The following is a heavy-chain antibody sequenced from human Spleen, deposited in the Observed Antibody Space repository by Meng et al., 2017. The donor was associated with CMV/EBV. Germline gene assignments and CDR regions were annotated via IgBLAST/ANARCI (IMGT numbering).Heavy chain of an antibody. V-gene: IGHV4-4*03. Sequence: QVQLRPWGAGLLKPLDALALPCAVSGGSISISPWWSWVRQPPGKGLEWIGEIYHSGGTNYNPSLRGRVTISLDKSKNQFSLTLRSVTAADTAVYYCARDPYATGWAGWGQGTLVTVSS. J-gene: IGHJ4*02. D-gene: IGHD6-19*01. CDR1: GGSISISPW. CDR3: ARDPYATGWAG. CDR2: IYHSGGT.